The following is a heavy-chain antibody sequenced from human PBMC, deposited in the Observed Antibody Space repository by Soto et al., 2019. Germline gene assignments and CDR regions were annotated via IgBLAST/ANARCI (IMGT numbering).Heavy chain of an antibody. CDR1: GGSFSGYY. Sequence: PSETLSLTCAVYGGSFSGYYWSWIRQPPGKGLEWIGEINHSGSTNYNPSLKSRVTISVDTSKNQFSLKLSSVTAADTAVYYCARGGTEVLLWFGELSQKYNWFDPWGQGTLVTVSS. CDR2: INHSGST. CDR3: ARGGTEVLLWFGELSQKYNWFDP. J-gene: IGHJ5*02. V-gene: IGHV4-34*01. D-gene: IGHD3-10*01.